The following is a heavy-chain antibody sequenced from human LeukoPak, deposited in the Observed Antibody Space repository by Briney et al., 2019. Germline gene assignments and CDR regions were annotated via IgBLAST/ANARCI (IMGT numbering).Heavy chain of an antibody. D-gene: IGHD2-2*01. V-gene: IGHV1-2*02. CDR1: GYTFTGYY. Sequence: ASVKVSCKASGYTFTGYYIHWVRQAPGQRLEWMGWINPNSGGTNYAQKFQGRVTMTRDTSISTAYMELSRLRSDDTAVYYCARGDIVVVPAAGSDYWGQGTLVTVSS. J-gene: IGHJ4*02. CDR2: INPNSGGT. CDR3: ARGDIVVVPAAGSDY.